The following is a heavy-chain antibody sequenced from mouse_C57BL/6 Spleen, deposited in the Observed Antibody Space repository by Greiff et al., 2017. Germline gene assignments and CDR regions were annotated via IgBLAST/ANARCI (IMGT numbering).Heavy chain of an antibody. D-gene: IGHD2-2*01. J-gene: IGHJ4*01. CDR1: GYAFSSSW. CDR2: IYPGDGDT. CDR3: ARSGRGYLSLLYAMDY. Sequence: QVQLQQSGPELVKPGASVKISCKASGYAFSSSWMNWVKQRPGKGLEWIGRIYPGDGDTNYNGKFKGKATLTADKSSSTAYMQLSSLTSEDSAVYFCARSGRGYLSLLYAMDYWGQGTSVTVSS. V-gene: IGHV1-82*01.